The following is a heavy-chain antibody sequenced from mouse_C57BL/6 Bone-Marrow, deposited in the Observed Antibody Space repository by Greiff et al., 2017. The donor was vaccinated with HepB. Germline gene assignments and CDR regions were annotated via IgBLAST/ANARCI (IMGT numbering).Heavy chain of an antibody. V-gene: IGHV3-6*01. CDR2: ISYDGSN. CDR1: GYSITSGYY. CDR3: ARGPGDYFDY. J-gene: IGHJ2*01. Sequence: EVQLQESGPGLVKPSQSLSLTCSVTGYSITSGYYWNWIRQFPGNKLEWMGYISYDGSNNYNPSLKNRISITRDTSKNQFFLKLNSVTTEDTATYYCARGPGDYFDYWGQGTTLTVSS.